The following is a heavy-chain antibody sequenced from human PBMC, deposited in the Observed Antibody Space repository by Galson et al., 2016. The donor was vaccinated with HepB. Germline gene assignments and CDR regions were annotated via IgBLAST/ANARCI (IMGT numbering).Heavy chain of an antibody. CDR3: AKDLWINKWTNYFDY. J-gene: IGHJ4*02. V-gene: IGHV3-30*18. Sequence: SLRLSCAASGFTLTNYGMHWVRQAPGKGLEWVAMISYDGGAEYYADSVKGRFTISRDNSENTMYLQMSSLRTEDTAAYYCAKDLWINKWTNYFDYWGQGTLVTVSS. CDR2: ISYDGGAE. CDR1: GFTLTNYG. D-gene: IGHD2-21*01.